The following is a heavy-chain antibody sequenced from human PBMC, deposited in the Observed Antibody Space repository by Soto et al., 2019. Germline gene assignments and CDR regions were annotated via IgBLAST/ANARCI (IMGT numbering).Heavy chain of an antibody. CDR3: ARSPSWETTVTPYYFDY. V-gene: IGHV1-8*01. CDR1: RYTFISYD. D-gene: IGHD4-4*01. Sequence: GASVKVSCKASRYTFISYDINWVRQAAGQGLGWMGWMNPKSANTGYAQNFQGRVTMTRNTSISTAYMELSSLRSEDTAVYYCARSPSWETTVTPYYFDYWG. J-gene: IGHJ4*01. CDR2: MNPKSANT.